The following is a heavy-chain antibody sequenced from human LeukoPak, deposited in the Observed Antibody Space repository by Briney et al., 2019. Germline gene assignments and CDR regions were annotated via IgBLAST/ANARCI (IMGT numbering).Heavy chain of an antibody. CDR3: AKEERYYDRSGYPPFDY. D-gene: IGHD3-22*01. CDR2: ISYDGSNK. J-gene: IGHJ4*02. V-gene: IGHV3-30-3*01. CDR1: GFTFSSYA. Sequence: GRSLRLSCAASGFTFSSYAMHWVRQAPGKGLEWVAVISYDGSNKYYADSVKGRFTISRDNSKNTLYLQMNSLRAEDTAVYYCAKEERYYDRSGYPPFDYWGQGTLVTVSS.